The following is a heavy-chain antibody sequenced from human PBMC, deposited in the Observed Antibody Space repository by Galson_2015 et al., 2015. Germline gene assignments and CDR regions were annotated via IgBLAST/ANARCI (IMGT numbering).Heavy chain of an antibody. CDR2: IYSGDDT. J-gene: IGHJ4*02. CDR3: ASGYNFDY. CDR1: GFTFSSYG. Sequence: SLRLSCAASGFTFSSYGMHWVRQAPGEGLEWVSGIYSGDDTYYADSVKGRFTISRDNSKNTLYLQMNSLRAEDTAVYYCASGYNFDYWGQGTLVTVSS. V-gene: IGHV3-53*01. D-gene: IGHD5-18*01.